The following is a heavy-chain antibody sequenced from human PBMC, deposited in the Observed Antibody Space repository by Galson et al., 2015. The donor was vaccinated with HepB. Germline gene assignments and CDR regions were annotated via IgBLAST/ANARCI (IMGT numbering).Heavy chain of an antibody. CDR2: IYHSGSS. CDR3: ARASSYSSSYYDF. CDR1: GGSITSSYW. J-gene: IGHJ4*02. V-gene: IGHV4-4*02. Sequence: SETLSLTCAVSGGSITSSYWWSWVRQPPGKGLEWIGDIYHSGSSNYKPSLKSRVTISVDNSKNQFSLQLRSVTAADTAVYYCARASSYSSSYYDFWGQGILVTVSS. D-gene: IGHD6-13*01.